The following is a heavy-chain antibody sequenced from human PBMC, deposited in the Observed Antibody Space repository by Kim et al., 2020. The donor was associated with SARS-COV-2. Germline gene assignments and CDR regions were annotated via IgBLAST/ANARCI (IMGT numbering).Heavy chain of an antibody. J-gene: IGHJ5*02. CDR1: GASISSSNYY. Sequence: SETLSLTCTVSGASISSSNYYWGWIRQSPGKGLEWIGSIYYSGSTHYNPSLNSRVTISVDTSKNQFSLKLGTVTAADTAVYYCARDGRGAATVLSWFDPWGQGTLVTFSS. D-gene: IGHD6-13*01. CDR3: ARDGRGAATVLSWFDP. CDR2: IYYSGST. V-gene: IGHV4-39*02.